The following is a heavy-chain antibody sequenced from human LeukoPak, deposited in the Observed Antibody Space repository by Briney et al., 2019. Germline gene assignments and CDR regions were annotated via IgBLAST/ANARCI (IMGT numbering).Heavy chain of an antibody. CDR3: AGQQQLGDAFDI. V-gene: IGHV1-8*01. J-gene: IGHJ3*02. CDR2: MNPNSGNT. CDR1: GYTFTSYD. Sequence: ASVKVSCKASGYTFTSYDINWVRQATGQGLEWMGWMNPNSGNTGYAQKFQGRVTMTRNTSISTAYMELSSLRSEYTAVYYCAGQQQLGDAFDIWGQGTMVTVSS. D-gene: IGHD6-13*01.